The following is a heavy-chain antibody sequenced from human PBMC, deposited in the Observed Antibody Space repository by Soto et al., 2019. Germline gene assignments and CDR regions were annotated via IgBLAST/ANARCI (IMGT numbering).Heavy chain of an antibody. J-gene: IGHJ4*02. Sequence: EVQLVESGGGLIQPGGSLRLSCAASGFTVSSNYRSWVRQAPGKGLEWVSVIYSGGSTYYADSVKGRFTISRDNSKNTLYLQMNSLRAEDTAVYYCARNYYDNSGGFDYWGQGTLVTVSS. CDR3: ARNYYDNSGGFDY. CDR2: IYSGGST. D-gene: IGHD3-22*01. CDR1: GFTVSSNY. V-gene: IGHV3-53*01.